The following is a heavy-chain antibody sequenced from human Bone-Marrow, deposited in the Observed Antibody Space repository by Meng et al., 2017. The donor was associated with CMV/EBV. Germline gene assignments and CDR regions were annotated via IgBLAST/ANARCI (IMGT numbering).Heavy chain of an antibody. CDR1: GFTFSSYA. V-gene: IGHV3-23*01. CDR3: AKDLDDFWSGPYAFDI. CDR2: ISGSGGST. J-gene: IGHJ3*02. D-gene: IGHD3-3*01. Sequence: GESLKISCAASGFTFSSYAMSWVRQAPGKGLEWVSAISGSGGSTYYADSVKGRFTISRDNSKNTLYLQMNSLRAEDTAVYYCAKDLDDFWSGPYAFDISGQGTMVTVSS.